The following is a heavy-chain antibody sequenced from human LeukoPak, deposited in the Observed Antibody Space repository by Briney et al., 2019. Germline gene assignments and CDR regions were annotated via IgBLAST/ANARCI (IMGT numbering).Heavy chain of an antibody. D-gene: IGHD3-22*01. CDR1: GFSFETYS. CDR3: ARVGRSGYTADY. V-gene: IGHV3-48*04. J-gene: IGHJ4*02. Sequence: GGSLRLSCAASGFSFETYSIDWVRQAPGKGLEWLSYISSTSRNIYYADSVKGRFTISRDNAENSVYLQLTSLRADDTAVYCARVGRSGYTADYWGQGTLVTVSP. CDR2: ISSTSRNI.